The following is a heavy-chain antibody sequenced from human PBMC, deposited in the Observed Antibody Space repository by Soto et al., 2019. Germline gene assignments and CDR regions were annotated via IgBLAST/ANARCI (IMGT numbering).Heavy chain of an antibody. Sequence: PSETLSLTCTVSGCSISSGDYYWSWIRQPPGKGLERIGYIYYSGSTYYNPSLKSRVTISVDTSKNQFSLKLSSVTAADTAVYYCASNSYGCTFCDYWGQGTLVTVSS. J-gene: IGHJ4*02. V-gene: IGHV4-30-4*01. D-gene: IGHD5-18*01. CDR2: IYYSGST. CDR1: GCSISSGDYY. CDR3: ASNSYGCTFCDY.